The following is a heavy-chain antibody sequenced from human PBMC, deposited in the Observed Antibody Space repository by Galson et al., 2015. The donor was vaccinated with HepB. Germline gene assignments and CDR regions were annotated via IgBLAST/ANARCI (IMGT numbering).Heavy chain of an antibody. V-gene: IGHV3-30-3*01. J-gene: IGHJ6*02. CDR1: GYTFSSYA. CDR3: ARDLVSYASLYYYYYGMDV. Sequence: SLRLSCAASGYTFSSYAMHWVRQAPGKGLEWVAVISYDGSNKYYADSVKGRFTISRDNSKNTLYLQMNSLRAEDTAVYYCARDLVSYASLYYYYYGMDVWGQGTTVTVSS. D-gene: IGHD2-8*01. CDR2: ISYDGSNK.